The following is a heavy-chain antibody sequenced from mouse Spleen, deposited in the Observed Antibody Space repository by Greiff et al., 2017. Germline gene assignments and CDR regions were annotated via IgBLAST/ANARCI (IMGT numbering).Heavy chain of an antibody. V-gene: IGHV5-15*01. J-gene: IGHJ1*01. CDR3: ARRTGSRYFDV. CDR1: GFTFSDYG. CDR2: ISNLAYSI. Sequence: EVMLVESGGGLVKPGGSLKLSCAASGFTFSDYGMAWVRQAPGKGPEWVAFISNLAYSIYYADTVTGRFTISRENAKNTLYLEMSSLRSEDTAMYYCARRTGSRYFDVWGAGTTVTVSS.